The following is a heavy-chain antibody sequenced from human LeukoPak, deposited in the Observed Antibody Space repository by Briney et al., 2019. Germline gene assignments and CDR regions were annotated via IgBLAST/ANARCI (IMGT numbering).Heavy chain of an antibody. CDR1: GYTFTGYY. CDR2: ISPNSGGT. V-gene: IGHV1-2*02. Sequence: ASVKVSCKASGYTFTGYYMHWVRQAAGQGLEWMGWISPNSGGTNYAQKFQGRVTMTTDTSISTAYMELSRLRSDDTAVYYCARDLGTYYYDFDYWGQGTLVTVSS. CDR3: ARDLGTYYYDFDY. D-gene: IGHD3-10*01. J-gene: IGHJ4*02.